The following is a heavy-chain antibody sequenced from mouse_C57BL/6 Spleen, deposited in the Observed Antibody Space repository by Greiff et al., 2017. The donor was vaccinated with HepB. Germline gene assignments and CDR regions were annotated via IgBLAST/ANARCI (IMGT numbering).Heavy chain of an antibody. V-gene: IGHV7-3*01. D-gene: IGHD4-1*02. Sequence: EVKLVESGGGLVQPGGSLSLSCAASGFTFTDYYMSWVRQPPGKALEWLGFIRNKANGYTTEYSASVKGRFTISSDNSQSILYLQMNALRAEDSATYYCAIYRPTGTRAMDYWGQGTSVTVSS. J-gene: IGHJ4*01. CDR3: AIYRPTGTRAMDY. CDR1: GFTFTDYY. CDR2: IRNKANGYTT.